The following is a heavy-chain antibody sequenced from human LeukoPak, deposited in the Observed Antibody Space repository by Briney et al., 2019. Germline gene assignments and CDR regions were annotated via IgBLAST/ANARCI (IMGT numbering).Heavy chain of an antibody. D-gene: IGHD4-11*01. Sequence: SVKVSCKASGGTFSRYAINWVRQAPGQGLEWMGGIIPIFGTINHAQKFQGRVTITADESTSTAYMELSSLRSEDTAVYYCAKDRDDYNAFDIWGQGTMVTVSS. J-gene: IGHJ3*02. V-gene: IGHV1-69*13. CDR1: GGTFSRYA. CDR3: AKDRDDYNAFDI. CDR2: IIPIFGTI.